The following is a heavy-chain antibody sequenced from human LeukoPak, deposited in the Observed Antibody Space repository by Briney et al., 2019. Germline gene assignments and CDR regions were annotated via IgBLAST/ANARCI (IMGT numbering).Heavy chain of an antibody. J-gene: IGHJ4*02. CDR3: ARTEGCGDTGVISHAIDY. CDR1: GGSISSHY. D-gene: IGHD3-3*01. V-gene: IGHV4-59*11. CDR2: IYYSGST. Sequence: SETLSLTCTVSGGSISSHYWSWIRQPPGTGLEWIGYIYYSGSTNYNPSLKSRVTISVDTSKNQFSLKLSSVTAADTAVYYCARTEGCGDTGVISHAIDYWGQGTLVTVSS.